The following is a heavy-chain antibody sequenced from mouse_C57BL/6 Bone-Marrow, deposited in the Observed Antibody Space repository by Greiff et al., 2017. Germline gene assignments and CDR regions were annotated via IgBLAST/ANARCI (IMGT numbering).Heavy chain of an antibody. V-gene: IGHV1-7*01. D-gene: IGHD2-3*01. CDR1: GYTFTSYW. CDR3: ARGSYDGVLWFAY. J-gene: IGHJ3*01. CDR2: INPSSGYT. Sequence: QVQLQQSGAELAKPGASVKLSCKASGYTFTSYWMHWVKQRPGPGLEWIGCINPSSGYTKSNQKFKDKATLTAAKSSGTAYMQLISLTYEDSAVYYCARGSYDGVLWFAYWGQGTLVTVSA.